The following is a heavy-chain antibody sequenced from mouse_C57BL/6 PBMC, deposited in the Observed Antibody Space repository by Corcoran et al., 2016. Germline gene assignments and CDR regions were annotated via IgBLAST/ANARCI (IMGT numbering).Heavy chain of an antibody. V-gene: IGHV1-26*01. CDR3: ARTTLFVY. CDR1: GYTFTDYY. CDR2: INPNNGGT. D-gene: IGHD2-12*01. Sequence: EVQLQQSGPELVKPGASVKISCKASGYTFTDYYMNWVKQSHGKSLEWIGDINPNNGGTSYNQKFKGKATLTVDKSSSTAYMELRSLTSEDSAVYYCARTTLFVYWGQGTTPAVSS. J-gene: IGHJ2*01.